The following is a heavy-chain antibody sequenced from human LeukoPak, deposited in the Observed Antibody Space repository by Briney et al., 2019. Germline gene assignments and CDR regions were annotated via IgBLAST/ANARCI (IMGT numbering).Heavy chain of an antibody. J-gene: IGHJ4*02. CDR3: ARVAAGYSVNYFDY. CDR1: GFTFSSYS. Sequence: GGSLRLSCAASGFTFSSYSMSWVRQAPGKGLEWVSYISTGSSTTYYADSVKGRFTISRDNVENSLYLQMNSLRDEDTAVYYCARVAAGYSVNYFDYWGQGTLVTVSS. V-gene: IGHV3-48*02. D-gene: IGHD4-23*01. CDR2: ISTGSSTT.